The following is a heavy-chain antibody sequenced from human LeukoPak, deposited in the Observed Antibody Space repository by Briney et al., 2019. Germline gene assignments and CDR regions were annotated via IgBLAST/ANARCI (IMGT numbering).Heavy chain of an antibody. V-gene: IGHV4-4*07. CDR2: IYTSGST. CDR3: AKEALQHYYGSGAPRRLDY. D-gene: IGHD3-10*01. Sequence: SETLSLTCSVSGGSISSYYWNWIRQPAGKGLEWIGRIYTSGSTNYNPSLKSRVTMSVDTSKSQFSLKLSSVTAADTAVYYCAKEALQHYYGSGAPRRLDYWGQGTPVTVSS. J-gene: IGHJ4*02. CDR1: GGSISSYY.